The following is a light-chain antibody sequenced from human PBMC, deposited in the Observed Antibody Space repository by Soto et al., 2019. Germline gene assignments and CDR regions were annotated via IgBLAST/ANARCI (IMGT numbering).Light chain of an antibody. Sequence: EIVLTQSPGTLSLSPGERVTLSCRASQSLSSGYLAWYQQKFGQAPRLLIYDASRRATGIPDRFSGSGSGTDFTLTISRLEPEDFAVYYCQQYRTFGQGTKVDI. J-gene: IGKJ1*01. CDR3: QQYRT. V-gene: IGKV3-20*01. CDR2: DAS. CDR1: QSLSSGY.